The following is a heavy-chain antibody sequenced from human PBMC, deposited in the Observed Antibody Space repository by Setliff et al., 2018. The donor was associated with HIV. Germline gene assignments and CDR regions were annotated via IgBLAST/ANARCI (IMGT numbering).Heavy chain of an antibody. V-gene: IGHV1-3*01. Sequence: ASVKVSCKASGYTFTSYAMHWVRQAPGQRLEWMGWINAGNGNTKYSQKFQGRVTITRDTSASTAYMELSSLRSEDTAVYYCARSLAGLLWFGELLSTLEYYYGMDVWGQGTTVTVSS. CDR1: GYTFTSYA. CDR3: ARSLAGLLWFGELLSTLEYYYGMDV. D-gene: IGHD3-10*01. J-gene: IGHJ6*02. CDR2: INAGNGNT.